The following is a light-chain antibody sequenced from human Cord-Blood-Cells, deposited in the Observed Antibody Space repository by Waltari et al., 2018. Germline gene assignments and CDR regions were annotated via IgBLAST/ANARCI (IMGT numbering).Light chain of an antibody. V-gene: IGKV3-11*01. CDR3: QQRSNWPPWT. Sequence: EIVLTQSPATLSLSPGARATPSCRPSQSVSSYLAWYQQKPGQAPRLLIYDASNRATGIPDRFSGSGSGTDFTLTISSLEPEDFAVYYCQQRSNWPPWTFGQGTKVEIK. CDR2: DAS. CDR1: QSVSSY. J-gene: IGKJ1*01.